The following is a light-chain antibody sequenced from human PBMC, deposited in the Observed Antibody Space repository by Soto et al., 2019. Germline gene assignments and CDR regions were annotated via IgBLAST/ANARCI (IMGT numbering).Light chain of an antibody. Sequence: DVAVTQSPLSLPVILGQAASISCRSSQSLVSSDGNTYLRWLHQRPGQSPRRLISKVSSRDSGVPDRFSGSVSGTDFTLKISRVEAEDVGVYYCLQPTHWPYMFGQGNKLEIK. J-gene: IGKJ2*01. CDR2: KVS. V-gene: IGKV2-30*01. CDR1: QSLVSSDGNTY. CDR3: LQPTHWPYM.